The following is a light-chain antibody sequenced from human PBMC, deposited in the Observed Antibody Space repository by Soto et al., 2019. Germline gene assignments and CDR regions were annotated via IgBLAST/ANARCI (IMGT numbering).Light chain of an antibody. CDR2: EVS. Sequence: QSALTQPPSASESPGQSVTISCTGTSSDIGAYIYVSWYQQHPGKAPKLMISEVSRRPSGVPERFSGSKSGNTASLTVSGLQADDEAHHYCSSYAGSNNFVFGTGTKLTVL. CDR1: SSDIGAYIY. CDR3: SSYAGSNNFV. J-gene: IGLJ1*01. V-gene: IGLV2-8*01.